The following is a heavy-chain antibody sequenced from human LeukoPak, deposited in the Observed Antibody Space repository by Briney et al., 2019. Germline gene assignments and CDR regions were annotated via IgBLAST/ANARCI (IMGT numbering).Heavy chain of an antibody. V-gene: IGHV3-23*01. CDR3: SAQPEAVAGGMHY. Sequence: GGSLRLSCSASGFTFSNYAIHWVRQAPGKGLDWVSTISPSGDFTFYADSVKGRFTVSRDNSRNTLYLQMNTLRAEDTAVYYCSAQPEAVAGGMHYWGQGALVTVSS. D-gene: IGHD6-19*01. CDR2: ISPSGDFT. CDR1: GFTFSNYA. J-gene: IGHJ4*02.